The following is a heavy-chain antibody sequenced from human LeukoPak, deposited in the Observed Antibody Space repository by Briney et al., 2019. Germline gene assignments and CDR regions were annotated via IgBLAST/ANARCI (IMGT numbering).Heavy chain of an antibody. CDR2: INPNSGGT. V-gene: IGHV1-2*02. D-gene: IGHD6-19*01. CDR1: GYTFTGYY. J-gene: IGHJ5*02. CDR3: ARASIAVDNWFDP. Sequence: ASAKVSCKASGYTFTGYYMHWVRQAPGQGLEWMGWINPNSGGTNYAQKFQGRVTMTRDTSISTAYMELSRLRSDDTAVYYCARASIAVDNWFDPWGQGTLVTVSS.